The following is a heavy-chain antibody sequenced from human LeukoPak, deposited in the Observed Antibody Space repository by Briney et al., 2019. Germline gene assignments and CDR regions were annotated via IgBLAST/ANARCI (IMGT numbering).Heavy chain of an antibody. D-gene: IGHD4-17*01. CDR3: ARENTVTTKRAFDI. V-gene: IGHV3-11*01. CDR1: GFTFSDYY. CDR2: ISSSGSTI. Sequence: PGGSLRLSCAASGFTFSDYYMSWIRQAPGKGLEWVSYISSSGSTIYYADSVKGRFTISRDNAKNSLYLQMNSLRAEDTAVYYCARENTVTTKRAFDIWGQGTMVTVSS. J-gene: IGHJ3*02.